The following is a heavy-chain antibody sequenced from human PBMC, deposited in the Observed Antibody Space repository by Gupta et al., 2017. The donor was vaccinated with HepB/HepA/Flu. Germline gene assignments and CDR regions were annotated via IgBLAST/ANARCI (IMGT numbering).Heavy chain of an antibody. CDR1: GFTFDDYA. CDR2: ISWNSGTI. J-gene: IGHJ5*02. Sequence: EVQLVESGGGLIQPGRSLRLSCAASGFTFDDYAMHWVRQAPGKGLEWVSGISWNSGTIGYADSVKGRFTISRDNAKNSLYLQMNSLRTEDMALYYCAKGTDSTGFNWFDPWGQGTRVTVSS. CDR3: AKGTDSTGFNWFDP. D-gene: IGHD3-22*01. V-gene: IGHV3-9*03.